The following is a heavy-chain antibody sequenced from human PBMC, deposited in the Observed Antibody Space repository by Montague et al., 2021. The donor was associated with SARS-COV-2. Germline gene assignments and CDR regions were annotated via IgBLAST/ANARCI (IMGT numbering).Heavy chain of an antibody. Sequence: SLRLSCAASGFSFRDSYMTWIRQGPRKGLGWVSFINPSSTDIKYADSLRGRFTIFRDNTKNVVYLEMHDLRAEDTAMYYCAKGGDLMAGLAGSWGQGTLVTVSS. D-gene: IGHD6-19*01. J-gene: IGHJ5*02. CDR3: AKGGDLMAGLAGS. V-gene: IGHV3-11*05. CDR1: GFSFRDSY. CDR2: INPSSTDI.